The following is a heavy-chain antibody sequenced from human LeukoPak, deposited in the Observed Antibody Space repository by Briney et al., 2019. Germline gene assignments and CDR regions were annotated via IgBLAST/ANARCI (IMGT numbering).Heavy chain of an antibody. CDR2: IWYDGGNT. Sequence: GGSLRLSCAASGFTFSSFGMHWVRQAPDKGLEWVAVIWYDGGNTYYADSVKGRFTVSRDNSKNTLYLHMNSLRVEDTAVYYCAKVGDSTFDYWGQGTLVTVSS. CDR1: GFTFSSFG. J-gene: IGHJ4*02. V-gene: IGHV3-33*06. D-gene: IGHD2-21*01. CDR3: AKVGDSTFDY.